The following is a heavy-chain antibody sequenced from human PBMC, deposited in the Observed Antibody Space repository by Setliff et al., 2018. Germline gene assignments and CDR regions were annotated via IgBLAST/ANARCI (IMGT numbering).Heavy chain of an antibody. V-gene: IGHV1-3*04. Sequence: PSVKVSCKASGYIFTKYALHWVRQAPGQGLEWMGWINTGNGDTKYSQKFQGRVTITRDPSASTAHMEVSSLRSEDTAVYYCARDLTTSSWRTYYGMDVWGQGTAVTVSS. CDR3: ARDLTTSSWRTYYGMDV. CDR2: INTGNGDT. J-gene: IGHJ6*02. CDR1: GYIFTKYA. D-gene: IGHD6-6*01.